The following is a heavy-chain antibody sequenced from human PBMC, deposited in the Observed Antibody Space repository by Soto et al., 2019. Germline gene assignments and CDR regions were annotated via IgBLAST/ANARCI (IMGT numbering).Heavy chain of an antibody. J-gene: IGHJ5*02. CDR3: AREVEYNRNPPMFDP. Sequence: PGGSLRLSCAASGFTFSSYEMNWARQAPGKGLEWVSYISSSGSTIYYADSVKGRFTISRDNAKNSLYLQTNSLRAEDTAVYYCAREVEYNRNPPMFDPWGQGTLVTVSS. V-gene: IGHV3-48*03. D-gene: IGHD1-20*01. CDR1: GFTFSSYE. CDR2: ISSSGSTI.